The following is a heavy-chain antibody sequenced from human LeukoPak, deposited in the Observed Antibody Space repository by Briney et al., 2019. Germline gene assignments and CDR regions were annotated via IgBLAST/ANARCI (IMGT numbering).Heavy chain of an antibody. CDR3: ARTKQWLSGSWFDP. V-gene: IGHV4-59*01. CDR1: GGSISSYY. J-gene: IGHJ5*02. Sequence: SETLSLTCTVSGGSISSYYWSWIRQPPGKGLERIGYIYYSGSTNYNPSLKSRVTISVDTSKNQFSLKLSSVTAADTAVYYCARTKQWLSGSWFDPWGQGTLVTVSS. D-gene: IGHD6-19*01. CDR2: IYYSGST.